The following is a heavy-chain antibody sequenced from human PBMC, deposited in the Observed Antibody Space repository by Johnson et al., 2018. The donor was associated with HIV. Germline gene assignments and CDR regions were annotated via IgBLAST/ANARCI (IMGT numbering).Heavy chain of an antibody. J-gene: IGHJ3*02. Sequence: VHLVESGGGLVQPGRSLRLSCAASGFTLDDYAMHWVRQAPGKGLEWVSGISWNSGRIGYADSVKGRFTISRDSAKNCLYLPMNSLRADDTALYYCAKGGYSSSWYLWDTFNMWGHGTMVTVSS. CDR2: ISWNSGRI. D-gene: IGHD2-2*01. V-gene: IGHV3-9*01. CDR3: AKGGYSSSWYLWDTFNM. CDR1: GFTLDDYA.